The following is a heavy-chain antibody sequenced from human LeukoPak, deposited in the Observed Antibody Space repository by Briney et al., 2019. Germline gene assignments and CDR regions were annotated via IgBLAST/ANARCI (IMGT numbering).Heavy chain of an antibody. D-gene: IGHD1-26*01. CDR1: GFIFSKHG. Sequence: GESLRLSCATSGFIFSKHGMHWVRQAPGKGLEWVSAISGSGGSTYYADSVKGRFTISRDNSKNTLYLQMNSLRAEDTAVYYCAKVMSGREYYFDYWGQGTLVTVSS. J-gene: IGHJ4*02. V-gene: IGHV3-23*01. CDR2: ISGSGGST. CDR3: AKVMSGREYYFDY.